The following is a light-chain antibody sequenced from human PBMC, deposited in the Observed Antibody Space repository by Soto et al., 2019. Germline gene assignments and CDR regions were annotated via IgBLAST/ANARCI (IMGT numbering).Light chain of an antibody. CDR1: QTVSSNK. J-gene: IGKJ1*01. CDR3: QQYGSSPRT. V-gene: IGKV3-20*01. CDR2: GAS. Sequence: EIVLTQSPGTLSLSPGEGATLSCRASQTVSSNKLAWYQQKPGQAPKVLIYGASSRATGIPDRFSGSGSGTDFTLTISRLEPEDFAVYYCQQYGSSPRTFGQGTKVDIK.